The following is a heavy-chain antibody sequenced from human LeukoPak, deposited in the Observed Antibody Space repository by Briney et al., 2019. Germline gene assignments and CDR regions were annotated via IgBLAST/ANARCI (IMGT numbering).Heavy chain of an antibody. Sequence: PSETLSLTCTVSGGSIGSSSYYWGWIRQPPGKGLEWIGSIYYSGSTYYNPSLKSRVTISVDTSKNQFSLKLSSVTAADTAVYYCATAVPIVVVPAATWFDPGAREPWSPSPQ. V-gene: IGHV4-39*01. J-gene: IGHJ5*02. CDR1: GGSIGSSSYY. D-gene: IGHD2-2*01. CDR3: ATAVPIVVVPAATWFDP. CDR2: IYYSGST.